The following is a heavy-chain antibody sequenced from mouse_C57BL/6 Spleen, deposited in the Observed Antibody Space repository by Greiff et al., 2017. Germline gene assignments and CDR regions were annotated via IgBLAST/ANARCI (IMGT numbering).Heavy chain of an antibody. CDR3: TRRATVVGWYFDV. V-gene: IGHV6-6*01. J-gene: IGHJ1*03. Sequence: EVKLEESGGGLVQPGGSMKLSCAASGFTFSDAWMDWVRQSPEKGLEWVAEIRNKANNHATYYAESVKGRFTISRDDSKSSVYLQMNSLRAEDTGIYYCTRRATVVGWYFDVWGTGTTVTVSS. CDR1: GFTFSDAW. CDR2: IRNKANNHAT. D-gene: IGHD1-1*01.